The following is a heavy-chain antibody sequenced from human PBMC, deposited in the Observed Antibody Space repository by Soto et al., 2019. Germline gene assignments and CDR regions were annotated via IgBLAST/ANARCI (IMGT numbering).Heavy chain of an antibody. V-gene: IGHV5-51*01. CDR2: IYPDHSTT. CDR3: ARLADIVSTHFDY. CDR1: GYKFYDYW. Sequence: GESLKISCKGSGYKFYDYWIAWVRQMPGKGLEWMGIIYPDHSTTTYSPSFQGQVTISVDKSITTVYLQWSSLKASDTAMYYCARLADIVSTHFDYWGQGTLVTVSS. J-gene: IGHJ4*02. D-gene: IGHD5-12*01.